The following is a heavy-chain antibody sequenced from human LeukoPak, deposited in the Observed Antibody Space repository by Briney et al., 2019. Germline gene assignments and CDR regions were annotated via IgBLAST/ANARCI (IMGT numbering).Heavy chain of an antibody. Sequence: PSQTLSLTCTVSGGSISSGGYYWSWIRQHPGKGLEWIGYIYYSGSTYYNPSLKSRVTISVDTPKNQFSLKLSSVTAADTAVYYCARGNIGRFDYWGQGTLVTVSS. D-gene: IGHD3-16*02. V-gene: IGHV4-31*03. J-gene: IGHJ4*02. CDR2: IYYSGST. CDR3: ARGNIGRFDY. CDR1: GGSISSGGYY.